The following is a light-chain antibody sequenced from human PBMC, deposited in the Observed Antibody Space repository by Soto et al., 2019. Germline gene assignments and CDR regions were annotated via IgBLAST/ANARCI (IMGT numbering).Light chain of an antibody. V-gene: IGLV3-21*02. J-gene: IGLJ1*01. CDR2: DDS. Sequence: SSELTHPPSVSVAPGHTARITCGGNNIGSKSVHWYQQKPGQAPVLVVYDDSDRPSGIPERFSGSNSGNTVTLTISRVEAGDEAEYYCQVWDSSSDHPRYVFGTGTKVTVL. CDR3: QVWDSSSDHPRYV. CDR1: NIGSKS.